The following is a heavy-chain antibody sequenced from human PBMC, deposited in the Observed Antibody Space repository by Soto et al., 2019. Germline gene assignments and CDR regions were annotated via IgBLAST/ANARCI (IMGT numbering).Heavy chain of an antibody. Sequence: WGSLRLSCAASGFTFRSFTMNWVRQAPGKGLEWVSTISSNSAYIYYTDALRGRFTISRDNAKNSLHLQMNSLRAEDTAVYYCTRDASRDSSARGWFDPWGPGTLVTVSS. CDR3: TRDASRDSSARGWFDP. V-gene: IGHV3-21*01. CDR1: GFTFRSFT. CDR2: ISSNSAYI. J-gene: IGHJ5*02. D-gene: IGHD6-13*01.